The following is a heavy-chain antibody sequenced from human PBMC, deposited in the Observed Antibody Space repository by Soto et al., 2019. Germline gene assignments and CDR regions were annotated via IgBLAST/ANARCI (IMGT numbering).Heavy chain of an antibody. V-gene: IGHV1-69*01. J-gene: IGHJ5*02. CDR3: ARGDGHYYDSSGYFSWFDP. Sequence: QVQLVQSGAEVKKPGSSVKVSCKASGGTFSSYAISWVRQAPGQGLEWMGGIIPIFGTANYAQKFQGRVTITADESTSTDYMELSSLRSEDTAVYYCARGDGHYYDSSGYFSWFDPWGQGTLVTVSS. CDR2: IIPIFGTA. D-gene: IGHD3-22*01. CDR1: GGTFSSYA.